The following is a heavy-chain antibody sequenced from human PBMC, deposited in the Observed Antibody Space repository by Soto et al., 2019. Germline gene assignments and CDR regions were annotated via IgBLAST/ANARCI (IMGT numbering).Heavy chain of an antibody. CDR1: GGSFSGYY. V-gene: IGHV4-34*01. J-gene: IGHJ6*02. D-gene: IGHD3-3*01. CDR2: INHSGST. CDR3: ARARDFWSGQPTYGMDV. Sequence: PSETLSLTCAVYGGSFSGYYWSWIRQPPGKGLEWIGEINHSGSTNYNPSLKSRVTISVDTSKNQFSLKLSSVTAADTAVYYCARARDFWSGQPTYGMDVWGQGTTVTVSS.